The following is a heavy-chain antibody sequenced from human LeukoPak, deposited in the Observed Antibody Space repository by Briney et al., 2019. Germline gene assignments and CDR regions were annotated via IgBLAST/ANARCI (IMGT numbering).Heavy chain of an antibody. J-gene: IGHJ3*02. CDR3: ARVGYCSSTSCYDAFDI. V-gene: IGHV4-4*07. CDR1: GGSISSHY. Sequence: SETLSLTCTVSGGSISSHYWSWIRQPAGKGLEWIGRIYTSGSTNYNPSLKSRVTMSVDTSKNQFSLKLSSVTAADTAVYYCARVGYCSSTSCYDAFDIWGQGTMVTVSS. D-gene: IGHD2-2*01. CDR2: IYTSGST.